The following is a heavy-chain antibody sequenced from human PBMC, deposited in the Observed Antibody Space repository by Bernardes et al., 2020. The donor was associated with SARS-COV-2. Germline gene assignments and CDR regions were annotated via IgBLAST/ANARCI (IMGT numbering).Heavy chain of an antibody. V-gene: IGHV3-74*01. J-gene: IGHJ6*02. D-gene: IGHD3-10*01. CDR2: INSDGSNT. CDR3: ARKTGHDYGMDV. CDR1: GFTSSRYW. Sequence: GSLSLSCAASGFTSSRYWMHWVRPAPGKGLVWVSRINSDGSNTIYADSVKGRFTISRDSSKNTVYLQMDSLRGEDTAVYFCARKTGHDYGMDVWGQGTTVTVSS.